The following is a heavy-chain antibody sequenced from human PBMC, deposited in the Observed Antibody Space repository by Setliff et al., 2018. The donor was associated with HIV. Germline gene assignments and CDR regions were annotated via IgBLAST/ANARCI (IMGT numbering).Heavy chain of an antibody. CDR1: GDSISSTTYY. J-gene: IGHJ4*02. CDR3: SPPLTPLLVFLS. D-gene: IGHD2-15*01. V-gene: IGHV4-39*02. Sequence: PSETLSLTCTVSGDSISSTTYYWGWIRQPPGKGLEWIGSIYPSGSAFYNPSLKSPVTMSVDTSRNHFSLKLSSVTAAVTAVSFFSPPLTPLLVFLSWGQGTLVTVSS. CDR2: IYPSGSA.